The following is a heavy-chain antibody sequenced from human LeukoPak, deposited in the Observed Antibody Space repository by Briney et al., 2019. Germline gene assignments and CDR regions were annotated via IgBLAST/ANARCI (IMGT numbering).Heavy chain of an antibody. Sequence: GGSLGLSCAASGFTFDDYAMHWVRQAPGKGLEWVSGISWNSGSIGYADSVKGRFTISRDNAKNSLYLQMNSLRAEDKALYYCAKAPGIAAAGLDYWGQGTLVTVSS. CDR2: ISWNSGSI. J-gene: IGHJ4*02. CDR3: AKAPGIAAAGLDY. CDR1: GFTFDDYA. V-gene: IGHV3-9*01. D-gene: IGHD6-13*01.